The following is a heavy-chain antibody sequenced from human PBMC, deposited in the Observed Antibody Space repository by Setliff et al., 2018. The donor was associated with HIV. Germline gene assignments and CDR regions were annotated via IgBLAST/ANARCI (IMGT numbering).Heavy chain of an antibody. CDR3: ARIDVGVVGDDTFDV. D-gene: IGHD3-3*01. J-gene: IGHJ3*01. CDR2: VNPDETIT. V-gene: IGHV3-74*01. Sequence: PGGSLRLSCVVSGLPFSSNWMHWVRQAPGKGLEWVSRVNPDETITTYADSVRGRLTISRDNSKNTLSLQMNSLRAEDTALYYCARIDVGVVGDDTFDVWGQGTMVTVSS. CDR1: GLPFSSNW.